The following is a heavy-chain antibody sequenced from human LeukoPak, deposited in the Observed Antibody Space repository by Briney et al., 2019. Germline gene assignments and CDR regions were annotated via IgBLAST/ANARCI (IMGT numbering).Heavy chain of an antibody. CDR2: IIPIFGIA. Sequence: ASVKVSCKASGGTFSSYAISWVRQAPGQGLEWMGRIIPIFGIANYAQKFQGRVTITADKSTSTAYMELSSLRSEDTAVYYCARGPYCSSTSCCYAGGLAGWGQGTLVTVSS. V-gene: IGHV1-69*04. J-gene: IGHJ4*02. D-gene: IGHD2-2*01. CDR1: GGTFSSYA. CDR3: ARGPYCSSTSCCYAGGLAG.